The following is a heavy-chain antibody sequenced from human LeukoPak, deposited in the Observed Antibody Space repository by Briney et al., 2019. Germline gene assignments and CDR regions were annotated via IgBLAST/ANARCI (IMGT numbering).Heavy chain of an antibody. J-gene: IGHJ5*02. Sequence: GGSLRLSCAASGFTFYSYAMNWVRQAPGKGLEWVSTISGTDGSTYYADSVKGRFTISRDNAKNSLYLQMNSLRAEDTAVYYCARDRATGGYSYGPNWFDPWGQGTLVTVSS. D-gene: IGHD5-18*01. V-gene: IGHV3-23*01. CDR1: GFTFYSYA. CDR2: ISGTDGST. CDR3: ARDRATGGYSYGPNWFDP.